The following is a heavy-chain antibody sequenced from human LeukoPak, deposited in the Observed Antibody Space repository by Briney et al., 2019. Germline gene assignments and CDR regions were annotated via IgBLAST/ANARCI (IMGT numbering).Heavy chain of an antibody. CDR3: ARGRYSSTTYYFDY. V-gene: IGHV3-7*03. CDR2: IKRDGSET. CDR1: GFTFSSYW. J-gene: IGHJ4*02. D-gene: IGHD5-18*01. Sequence: GGSLRLSCAASGFTFSSYWMSWVLQAPGKGLEWVANIKRDGSETYYMDSVKGRFTISRDNAKNSLFLQMVSLRAEDTAVYYCARGRYSSTTYYFDYWGQGTPVTVSS.